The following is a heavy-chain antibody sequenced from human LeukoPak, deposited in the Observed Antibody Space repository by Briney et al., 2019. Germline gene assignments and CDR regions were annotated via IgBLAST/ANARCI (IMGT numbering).Heavy chain of an antibody. D-gene: IGHD3-9*01. J-gene: IGHJ4*02. V-gene: IGHV3-48*03. Sequence: PGGSLRLSCAASGFTFSSYEMNWVRQAPGKGLEWVSYISSSSYTIYYADSVKGRFTISRDNAKNSLYLQMNSLRPEDTAVYYCARGQYDILTGLPLPDSWGQGTLVTVSS. CDR2: ISSSSYTI. CDR1: GFTFSSYE. CDR3: ARGQYDILTGLPLPDS.